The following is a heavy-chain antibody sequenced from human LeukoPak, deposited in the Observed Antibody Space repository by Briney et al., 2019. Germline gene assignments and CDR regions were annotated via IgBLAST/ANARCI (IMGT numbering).Heavy chain of an antibody. V-gene: IGHV4-38-2*01. D-gene: IGHD5-18*01. J-gene: IGHJ4*02. CDR2: IYHSGST. Sequence: SETLSLTCAVSGYSISSGYYWGWIRQPPGKGPEWIGSIYHSGSTYYNPSLKSRVTISVDTSKNQFSLKLSSVTAADAAVYYCARADTAMADFDYWGQGTLVTVSS. CDR1: GYSISSGYY. CDR3: ARADTAMADFDY.